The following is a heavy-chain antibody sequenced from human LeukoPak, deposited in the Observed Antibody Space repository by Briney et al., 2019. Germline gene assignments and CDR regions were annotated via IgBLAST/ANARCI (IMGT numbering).Heavy chain of an antibody. CDR2: MNPNSGNT. V-gene: IGHV1-8*01. D-gene: IGHD3-22*01. Sequence: ASVKVSCKASGYTFTSYDINWVRQATGQGLEWMGWMNPNSGNTGYAQKFQGRVTMTRNTSISTAYMELSSLRSEDTAVYYCARRGVYYYDSSGYYPLYYYYGMDVWGQGTTVTVSS. CDR1: GYTFTSYD. J-gene: IGHJ6*02. CDR3: ARRGVYYYDSSGYYPLYYYYGMDV.